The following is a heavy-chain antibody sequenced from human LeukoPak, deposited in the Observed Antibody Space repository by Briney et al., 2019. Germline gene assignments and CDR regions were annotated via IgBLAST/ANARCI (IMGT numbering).Heavy chain of an antibody. CDR1: GFTFGSYA. CDR3: ARPPYGDYDGSPYYFDY. D-gene: IGHD4-17*01. J-gene: IGHJ4*02. V-gene: IGHV3-30-3*01. Sequence: GRSLRLSCAASGFTFGSYAMHWVRQAPGKGLGWVAVISYDGSNKYYADSVKGRFTISRDNSKNTLYLQMNSLRAEDTAVYYCARPPYGDYDGSPYYFDYWGQGTLVTVSS. CDR2: ISYDGSNK.